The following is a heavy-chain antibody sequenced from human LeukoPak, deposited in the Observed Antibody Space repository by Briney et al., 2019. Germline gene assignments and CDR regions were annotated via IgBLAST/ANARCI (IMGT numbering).Heavy chain of an antibody. J-gene: IGHJ5*02. Sequence: SVKVSCKASGGTFSSYAISWVRQAPGQGLEWMGGIIPIFGTANYAQKFQDRVTITTDESTSTAYMELSSLRSEDTAVYYCAREDPAIAVAGYNWFDPWGQGTLVTVSS. V-gene: IGHV1-69*05. D-gene: IGHD6-19*01. CDR2: IIPIFGTA. CDR1: GGTFSSYA. CDR3: AREDPAIAVAGYNWFDP.